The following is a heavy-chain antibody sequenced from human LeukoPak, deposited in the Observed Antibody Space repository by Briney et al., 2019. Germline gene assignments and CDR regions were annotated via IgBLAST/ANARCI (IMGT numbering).Heavy chain of an antibody. J-gene: IGHJ4*02. CDR2: IIPIFGTA. Sequence: SVKVSCKASGYTFTNFGISWVRQAPGQGLEWMGGIIPIFGTANYAQKFQGRVTITADESTSTAYMELSSLRSEDTAVYYCARDRGNYFDYWGQGTLVTVSS. CDR3: ARDRGNYFDY. D-gene: IGHD1-26*01. CDR1: GYTFTNFG. V-gene: IGHV1-69*13.